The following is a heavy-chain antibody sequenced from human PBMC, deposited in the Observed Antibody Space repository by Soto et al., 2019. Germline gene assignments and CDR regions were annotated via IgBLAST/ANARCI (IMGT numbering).Heavy chain of an antibody. CDR2: ITGGGDDT. D-gene: IGHD2-2*01. J-gene: IGHJ4*02. V-gene: IGHV3-23*01. CDR1: GLMFSDYA. CDR3: AKGSRSARPYYFDY. Sequence: GGSLRLSCAASGLMFSDYAMSWVRQTPGKGLEWFSAITGGGDDTYHADSVKGRFTISRDNSKDTLYLQMNNLRDEDTAIYYCAKGSRSARPYYFDYWGQGTLVTVSS.